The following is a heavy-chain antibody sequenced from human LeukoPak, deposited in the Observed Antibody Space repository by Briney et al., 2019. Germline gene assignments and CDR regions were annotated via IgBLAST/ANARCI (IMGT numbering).Heavy chain of an antibody. Sequence: SQTLSLTCTVSGGSISSGGYYWSWIRQHPGKGLEWIGYIYYSGSTYYNPSLKSRVTISVDTSKNQFSLKLSSVTAADTAVYYCARDMIAAAVTTYYFDYWGQGTLVTVSS. D-gene: IGHD6-13*01. J-gene: IGHJ4*02. CDR2: IYYSGST. V-gene: IGHV4-31*03. CDR3: ARDMIAAAVTTYYFDY. CDR1: GGSISSGGYY.